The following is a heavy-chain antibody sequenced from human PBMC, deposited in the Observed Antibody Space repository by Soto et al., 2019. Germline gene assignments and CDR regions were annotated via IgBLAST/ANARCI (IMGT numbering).Heavy chain of an antibody. J-gene: IGHJ4*02. CDR3: ARGLVVVAAVIDY. D-gene: IGHD2-15*01. Sequence: QVQLQESGPGLVKPSQTLSLTCTVSGGSISSGGYYWSWIRQHPGKGLEWIGYIYYSGSTYYNPSLKSRVTISVDTSKTQFSLKLSSVTAADTAVYYCARGLVVVAAVIDYWGQGTLVTVSS. V-gene: IGHV4-31*03. CDR1: GGSISSGGYY. CDR2: IYYSGST.